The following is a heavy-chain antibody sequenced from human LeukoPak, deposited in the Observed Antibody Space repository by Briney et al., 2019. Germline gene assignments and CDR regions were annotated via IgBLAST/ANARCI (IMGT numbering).Heavy chain of an antibody. CDR3: AILHAYSSGSFDY. Sequence: ASVKVSCKASGYTFTGYYMHWVRQAPGQGLEWMGQINPNSGGTNYAQKFQGRVTMTRDTSISTAYMELSRLRSDDTAVYYCAILHAYSSGSFDYWGRGTLVTVSS. D-gene: IGHD6-19*01. CDR1: GYTFTGYY. V-gene: IGHV1-2*06. J-gene: IGHJ4*02. CDR2: INPNSGGT.